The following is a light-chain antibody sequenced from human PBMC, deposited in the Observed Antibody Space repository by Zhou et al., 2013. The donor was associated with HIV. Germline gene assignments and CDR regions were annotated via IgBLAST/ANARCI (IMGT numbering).Light chain of an antibody. CDR1: QSISNW. CDR3: QQANSLLSVT. V-gene: IGKV1-5*03. CDR2: KAS. Sequence: DIQMTQSPSSLSASVGDRVTIACRASQSISNWLAWYQQRPGKAPRLLIYKASTLQDGVPLRFSGSRSGADFTLTISSLQPEDYATYYCQQANSLLSVTFGGGTKVDIK. J-gene: IGKJ4*01.